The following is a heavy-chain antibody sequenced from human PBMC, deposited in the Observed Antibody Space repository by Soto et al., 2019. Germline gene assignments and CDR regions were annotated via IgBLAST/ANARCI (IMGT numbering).Heavy chain of an antibody. J-gene: IGHJ4*02. V-gene: IGHV4-59*01. CDR2: IYYSGST. CDR1: GGSISSYY. Sequence: QVQLQESGPGLVKPSETLSLTCTVSGGSISSYYWSWIRQPPGKGLEWIGYIYYSGSTNYTPSLKSRVTISVDTSKNQFSLKLSSVTAADTAVYYCARVVHAGVDYWGQGTLVTVSS. D-gene: IGHD2-8*01. CDR3: ARVVHAGVDY.